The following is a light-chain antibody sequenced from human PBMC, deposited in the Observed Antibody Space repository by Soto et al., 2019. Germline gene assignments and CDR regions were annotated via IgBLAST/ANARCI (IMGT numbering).Light chain of an antibody. Sequence: EIVLTQSPATLYLSPGERATLSCRASQSVSSYLAWYQQKPGQAPRLLIYDASNRATGIPARFSGSGSGTDFTLTISSLEPEDFAVYYCQKRSNWPFTVGQGTRLEIK. CDR1: QSVSSY. V-gene: IGKV3-11*01. J-gene: IGKJ5*01. CDR2: DAS. CDR3: QKRSNWPFT.